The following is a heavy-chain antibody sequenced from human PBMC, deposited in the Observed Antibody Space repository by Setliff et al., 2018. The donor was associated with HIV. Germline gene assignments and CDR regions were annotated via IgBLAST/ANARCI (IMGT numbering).Heavy chain of an antibody. V-gene: IGHV4-34*01. CDR3: ARGPESVAPRMCAFDI. D-gene: IGHD6-6*01. Sequence: SETLSLTCAAYGGSFSGYYWSWIRQPPGKGLEWIGEINHSGNTNSNPSLKSRVTISVDPSKSQFSLRLNSVTAADTATYYCARGPESVAPRMCAFDIWGQGTMVTVSS. J-gene: IGHJ3*02. CDR2: INHSGNT. CDR1: GGSFSGYY.